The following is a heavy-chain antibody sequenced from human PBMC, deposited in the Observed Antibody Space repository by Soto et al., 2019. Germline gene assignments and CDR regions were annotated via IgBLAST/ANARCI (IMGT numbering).Heavy chain of an antibody. J-gene: IGHJ4*02. D-gene: IGHD3-10*01. Sequence: GESLKISCKASGYTFDTYWIGWVRQMPGKGLEWMGIIFPRDSDTRYSPSFQGQVTISADKSISTAYLQWSSLEASDTAIYYCARTYYYASGTYYIPDYWGPGTLVTVS. CDR3: ARTYYYASGTYYIPDY. V-gene: IGHV5-51*01. CDR2: IFPRDSDT. CDR1: GYTFDTYW.